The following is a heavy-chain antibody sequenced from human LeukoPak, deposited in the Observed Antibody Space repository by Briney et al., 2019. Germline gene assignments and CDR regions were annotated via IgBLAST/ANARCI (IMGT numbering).Heavy chain of an antibody. D-gene: IGHD1-26*01. CDR2: INPNSGGT. Sequence: GASVKVSCKASGYTFTGYYMHWVRQAPGQGLEWMGWINPNSGGTNYAQKFQRRVTMTRDTSISTAYMELSRLRSDDTAVYYCARGRLSVVFSGSSLGVFDYWGQGTLVTVSS. CDR3: ARGRLSVVFSGSSLGVFDY. V-gene: IGHV1-2*02. CDR1: GYTFTGYY. J-gene: IGHJ4*02.